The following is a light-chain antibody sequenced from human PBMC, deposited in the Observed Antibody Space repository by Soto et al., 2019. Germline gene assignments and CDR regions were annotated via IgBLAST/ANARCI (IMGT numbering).Light chain of an antibody. CDR1: PGVGTY. V-gene: IGKV3D-11*01. Sequence: DIVLTQSPATLALSPGERATLSCRASPGVGTYLAWYQQKPGQAPRLLIYDASNRTTGIPARFSGSGSGTDFILTIASLKPEDCAVYYCQQRSNWPLTFGGGTKVEIK. CDR3: QQRSNWPLT. CDR2: DAS. J-gene: IGKJ4*01.